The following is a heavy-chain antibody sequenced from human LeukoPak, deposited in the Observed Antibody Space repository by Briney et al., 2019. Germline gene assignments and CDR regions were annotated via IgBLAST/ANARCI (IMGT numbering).Heavy chain of an antibody. V-gene: IGHV3-73*01. Sequence: PGGSLRLSCAASGFTFSGSAMHWVRQASGKGLEWVGRIRSKANSYATAYAASVKGGFTIARDDSKNTAYLQMNSLKTEDTAVYYCTRHPGDGYNRDYWGQGTLVTVSS. CDR2: IRSKANSYAT. D-gene: IGHD5-24*01. J-gene: IGHJ4*02. CDR1: GFTFSGSA. CDR3: TRHPGDGYNRDY.